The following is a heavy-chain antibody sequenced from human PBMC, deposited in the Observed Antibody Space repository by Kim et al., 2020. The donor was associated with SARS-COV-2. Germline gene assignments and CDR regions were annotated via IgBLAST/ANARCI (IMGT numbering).Heavy chain of an antibody. CDR3: ARTLAGSGVPFDS. J-gene: IGHJ4*02. Sequence: PAFKSRVSMSLDTSKNHFSLELSSVTAADTAVYFCARTLAGSGVPFDSWGQGTLVTVSS. V-gene: IGHV4-4*07. D-gene: IGHD3-10*01.